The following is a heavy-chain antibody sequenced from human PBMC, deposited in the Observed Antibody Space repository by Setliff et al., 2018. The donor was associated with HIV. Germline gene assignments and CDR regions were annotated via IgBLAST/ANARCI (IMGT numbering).Heavy chain of an antibody. D-gene: IGHD2-2*01. CDR1: GFSFDDYS. Sequence: GGSLRLSCAASGFSFDDYSMNWVRQAPGKGLEWVANIKQDGSEKYYADSVKGRFTISRDNAKNSLYLQMNSLRADETAVYYCARAPTGSCSSTICYAYHFDHWGQGTLVTVSS. V-gene: IGHV3-7*01. J-gene: IGHJ4*02. CDR3: ARAPTGSCSSTICYAYHFDH. CDR2: IKQDGSEK.